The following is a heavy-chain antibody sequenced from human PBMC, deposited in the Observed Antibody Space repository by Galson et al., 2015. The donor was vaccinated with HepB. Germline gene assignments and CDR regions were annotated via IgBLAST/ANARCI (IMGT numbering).Heavy chain of an antibody. CDR3: ARDRLQPDRGVPSNMFDP. CDR1: GYTFTGYY. Sequence: SVKVSCKASGYTFTGYYMHWVRQAPGQGLEWMGWINPNSGGTNYAQKFQGRVTMTRDTSISTAYMELSRLRSDDTAVYYCARDRLQPDRGVPSNMFDPWAREPWSPSPQ. J-gene: IGHJ5*02. CDR2: INPNSGGT. V-gene: IGHV1-2*02. D-gene: IGHD3-10*01.